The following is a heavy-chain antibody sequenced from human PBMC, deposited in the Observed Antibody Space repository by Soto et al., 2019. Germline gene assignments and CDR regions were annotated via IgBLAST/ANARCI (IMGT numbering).Heavy chain of an antibody. D-gene: IGHD6-19*01. J-gene: IGHJ4*02. CDR1: GGSISSGGYS. CDR3: ARAGGLGAVAADY. V-gene: IGHV4-30-2*01. Sequence: QLQLQESGSGLVKPSQTLSLTCAVSGGSISSGGYSWSWIRQPPGKGLAWIGYIYHSGSTYYNPSLNSRVTISVDRSKNQFSLKLSSVTAADTAVYYCARAGGLGAVAADYWGQGTLVTVSS. CDR2: IYHSGST.